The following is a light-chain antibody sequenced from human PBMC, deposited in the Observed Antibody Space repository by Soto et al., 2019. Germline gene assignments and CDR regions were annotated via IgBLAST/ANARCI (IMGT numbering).Light chain of an antibody. CDR3: QQHNKWPLT. CDR2: GAS. J-gene: IGKJ4*01. V-gene: IGKV3-15*01. Sequence: EIVMTQSPATLSVSPGERATLSCRASQSVSSNLAWYQQKPGQAPRLLIYGASTRATGFPARFSGSGSGTDFTLTIRSLQSEDFAVYYCQQHNKWPLTFGGGTKVEI. CDR1: QSVSSN.